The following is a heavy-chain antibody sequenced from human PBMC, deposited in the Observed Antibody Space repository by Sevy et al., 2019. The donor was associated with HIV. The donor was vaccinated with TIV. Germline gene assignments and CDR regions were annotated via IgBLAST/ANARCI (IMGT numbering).Heavy chain of an antibody. Sequence: GGYLRLSCVASEFIFNDARMHWVRQAPGKGLEWVGRIKSNIDGAAIDYAAPVKGRFTISTDDSKNTVFLQMNSLKSEDTAVYFCTTKGRDCGWIGCQISWGQGTQVTVSS. D-gene: IGHD6-19*01. CDR1: EFIFNDAR. J-gene: IGHJ5*02. CDR2: IKSNIDGAAI. V-gene: IGHV3-15*01. CDR3: TTKGRDCGWIGCQIS.